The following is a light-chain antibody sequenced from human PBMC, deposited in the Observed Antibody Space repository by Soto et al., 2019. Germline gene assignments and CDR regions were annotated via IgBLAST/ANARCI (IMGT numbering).Light chain of an antibody. J-gene: IGLJ3*02. Sequence: QSVLTQPPSVAGSPGQRGTISCSGTSSNIGAGYDVHWYHQVPGTAPKLRIYGNNNRPSGVPDRFSGSRSGTSASLAITGLQAEDEADYYCQSFAPSLSGSVFGGGTKLTVL. V-gene: IGLV1-40*01. CDR3: QSFAPSLSGSV. CDR1: SSNIGAGYD. CDR2: GNN.